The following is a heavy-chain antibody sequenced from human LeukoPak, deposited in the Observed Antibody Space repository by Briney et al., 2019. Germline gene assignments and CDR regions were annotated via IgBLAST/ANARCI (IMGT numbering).Heavy chain of an antibody. CDR1: GYPFSSYW. CDR2: IYPDVSDT. J-gene: IGHJ6*03. D-gene: IGHD2-8*01. Sequence: GESLKISCKGSGYPFSSYWIGWVRPMPGKGVEWMGIIYPDVSDTRYSPSFQGQVTISADKSISTAYLQWSSLKASDTAMYYCARLAYCSNDVCYSNYYYSMDVGGKGTTVTVFS. V-gene: IGHV5-51*01. CDR3: ARLAYCSNDVCYSNYYYSMDV.